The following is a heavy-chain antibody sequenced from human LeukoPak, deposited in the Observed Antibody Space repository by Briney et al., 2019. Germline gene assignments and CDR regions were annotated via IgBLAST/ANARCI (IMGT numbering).Heavy chain of an antibody. J-gene: IGHJ4*02. V-gene: IGHV3-30-3*01. Sequence: GGSLRLSCAASKFAFSSYAIHWVRQAPGKGLEWVAVISYDGSNKYYGDSVKGRFTISRDNSKNTLYLQMNSLRAEDTAVYYCAKDPLSDYYDSSGYYPAQYYFDYWGQGTLVTVSS. CDR2: ISYDGSNK. CDR1: KFAFSSYA. CDR3: AKDPLSDYYDSSGYYPAQYYFDY. D-gene: IGHD3-22*01.